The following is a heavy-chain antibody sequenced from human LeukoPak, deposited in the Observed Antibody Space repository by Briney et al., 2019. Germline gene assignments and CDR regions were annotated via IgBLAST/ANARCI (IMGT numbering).Heavy chain of an antibody. Sequence: GGSLRLSCAASGFTFSSYSMNWVRQAPGKGLEWVSSISSSIRYIYYADSVKGRFTISRDNAKNSLYLQMNSLRAEDTAVYYCASTYCSSTSCWGAYYYYMDVWGKGTTVTVSS. CDR1: GFTFSSYS. J-gene: IGHJ6*03. CDR3: ASTYCSSTSCWGAYYYYMDV. CDR2: ISSSIRYI. V-gene: IGHV3-21*01. D-gene: IGHD2-2*01.